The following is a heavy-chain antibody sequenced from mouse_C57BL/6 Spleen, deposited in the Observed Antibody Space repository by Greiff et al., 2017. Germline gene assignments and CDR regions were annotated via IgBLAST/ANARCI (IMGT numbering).Heavy chain of an antibody. CDR1: GYTFTSYW. CDR3: ARDGYY. Sequence: VQLQQPGAELVMPGASVKLSCKASGYTFTSYWMHWVKQRPGQGLEWIGEIDPSDSYTNYNQKFKGKSTLTVYKSSSTAYMQLSSLTSEDSAVYYCARDGYYWGQGTTLTVSS. J-gene: IGHJ2*01. D-gene: IGHD2-3*01. CDR2: IDPSDSYT. V-gene: IGHV1-69*01.